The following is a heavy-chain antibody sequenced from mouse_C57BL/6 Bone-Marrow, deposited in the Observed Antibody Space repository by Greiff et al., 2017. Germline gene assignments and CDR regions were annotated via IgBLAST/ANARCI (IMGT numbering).Heavy chain of an antibody. D-gene: IGHD4-1*01. V-gene: IGHV5-16*01. CDR2: INYDGSST. CDR1: GFTFSDYY. Sequence: EVKVEESEGGLVQPGSSMKLSCTASGFTFSDYYMAWVRQVPEKGLEWVANINYDGSSTYYLDSLKSRFIISRDNAKNILYLQMSSLKSEDTATYYCARGVLTGTAYYFDYWGQGTTLTVSS. J-gene: IGHJ2*01. CDR3: ARGVLTGTAYYFDY.